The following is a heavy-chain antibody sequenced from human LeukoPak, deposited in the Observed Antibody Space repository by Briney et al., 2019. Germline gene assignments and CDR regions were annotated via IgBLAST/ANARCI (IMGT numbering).Heavy chain of an antibody. CDR3: ARDNSGGSYYYDSSGYYSYDY. D-gene: IGHD3-22*01. J-gene: IGHJ4*02. CDR1: GFAFSSYA. V-gene: IGHV3-23*01. Sequence: GGSLRLSCAASGFAFSSYAMSWVRQAPGKGLEWVSAISGSGGSTYYADSVKGRFTISRDNAKNSLHLQMNSLRDEDTAVYYCARDNSGGSYYYDSSGYYSYDYWGQGTLVTVSS. CDR2: ISGSGGST.